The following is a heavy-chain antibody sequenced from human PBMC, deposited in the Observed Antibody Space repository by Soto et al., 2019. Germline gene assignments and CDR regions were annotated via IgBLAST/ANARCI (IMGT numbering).Heavy chain of an antibody. Sequence: EVQLVESGGGLVQPGGSLRLSCAASGFTFSKWSMNWVRQAPGKGREWISYISSSSGLSVIYYADSVQGRFTISRDESKNSLYLQMNTLSDDDTAMYYCAKGKVGALEYWGQGILVTVSS. V-gene: IGHV3-48*02. J-gene: IGHJ4*02. CDR3: AKGKVGALEY. CDR2: ISSSSGLSVI. D-gene: IGHD1-26*01. CDR1: GFTFSKWS.